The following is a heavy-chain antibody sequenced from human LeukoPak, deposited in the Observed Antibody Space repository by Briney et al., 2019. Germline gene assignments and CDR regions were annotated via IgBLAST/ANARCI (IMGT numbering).Heavy chain of an antibody. D-gene: IGHD3-3*01. CDR2: IYHSGRT. J-gene: IGHJ6*03. Sequence: SETLSLTCTVSGYSISSGYYWGWIRQPPGKGLEWIGSIYHSGRTFYNPSLKSRVTISVDTSKNQFSLKLSSVTAADTAVYYCARSDYDFWSGYHYYYYYMDVWGKGTTVTVSS. CDR1: GYSISSGYY. V-gene: IGHV4-38-2*02. CDR3: ARSDYDFWSGYHYYYYYMDV.